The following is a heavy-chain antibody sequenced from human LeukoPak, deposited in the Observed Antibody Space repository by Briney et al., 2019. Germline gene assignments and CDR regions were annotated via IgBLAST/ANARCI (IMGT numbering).Heavy chain of an antibody. Sequence: PGGSLRLSCAASGFTFSSYAMSWVLQAPGKGLWWVSAISGSGGSTYYADSVKGRFTISRDNSKNTLYLQMNSLRAEDTAVYYCAKSNDYGDYGGGDYWGQGTLVTVSS. V-gene: IGHV3-23*01. D-gene: IGHD4-17*01. CDR3: AKSNDYGDYGGGDY. CDR1: GFTFSSYA. J-gene: IGHJ4*02. CDR2: ISGSGGST.